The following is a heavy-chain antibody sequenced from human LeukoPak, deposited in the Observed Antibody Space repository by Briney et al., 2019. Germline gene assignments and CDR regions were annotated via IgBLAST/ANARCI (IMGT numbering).Heavy chain of an antibody. CDR2: ISHSGSS. V-gene: IGHV4-34*01. CDR3: ASVGRVTDDAFDI. CDR1: GGSFSGYS. J-gene: IGHJ3*02. Sequence: SETLSLTCAVYGGSFSGYSWSWIRQPPGKGLEWIGEISHSGSSNYNPALKSRVSLSVDTSNNQFTLQLSSVTAADTAVNYCASVGRVTDDAFDIWGQGTMVTVSS. D-gene: IGHD4-23*01.